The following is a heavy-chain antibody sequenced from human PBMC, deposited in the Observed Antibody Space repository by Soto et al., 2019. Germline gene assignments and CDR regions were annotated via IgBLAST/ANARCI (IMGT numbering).Heavy chain of an antibody. Sequence: GASVKVSCKASGYTFTSYYMHWVRQAPGQGLEWKGKINPSGGSKSYAQKLQGRVTMTRDTSTSTVYMELSSLRSDDTAVYYCAIDRARNLKSRDFTSGGSLCYMDVWGKGTTVTVSS. D-gene: IGHD2-15*01. J-gene: IGHJ6*03. CDR2: INPSGGSK. CDR1: GYTFTSYY. V-gene: IGHV1-46*03. CDR3: AIDRARNLKSRDFTSGGSLCYMDV.